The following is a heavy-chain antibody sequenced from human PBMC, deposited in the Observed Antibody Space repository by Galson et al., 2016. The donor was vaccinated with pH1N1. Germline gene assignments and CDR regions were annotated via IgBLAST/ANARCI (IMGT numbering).Heavy chain of an antibody. CDR3: TRENHHKFDY. CDR2: ITKRPEDYST. J-gene: IGHJ4*02. V-gene: IGHV3-72*01. CDR1: GFTLGDFY. Sequence: SLRLSCAASGFTLGDFYMDWVRQAPGKGLEWVGRITKRPEDYSTQDAASVEGRFTISRDDSENLLYLQMNSLKTEDTAVYYCTRENHHKFDYWGQGTLVTVSS.